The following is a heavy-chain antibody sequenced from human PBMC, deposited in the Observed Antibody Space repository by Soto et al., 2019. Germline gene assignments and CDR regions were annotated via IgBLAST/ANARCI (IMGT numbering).Heavy chain of an antibody. CDR2: IHQVLGT. J-gene: IGHJ4*02. Sequence: QVRLQESGPGLVEPSGTLSLTCAVSDGSIFTDDWWTWVLQTPGKGPEWIGEIHQVLGTNYNPSLRSRVTISMDKSKNQFSLELTSVTAADTAVYYGANWGGLNFPRLYWGPGTLVTVSS. D-gene: IGHD3-16*01. V-gene: IGHV4-4*02. CDR3: ANWGGLNFPRLY. CDR1: DGSIFTDDW.